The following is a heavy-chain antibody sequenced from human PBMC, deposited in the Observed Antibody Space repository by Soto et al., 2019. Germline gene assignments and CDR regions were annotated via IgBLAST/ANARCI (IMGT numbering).Heavy chain of an antibody. CDR3: VRGEWERRSFDD. CDR2: IHSAGTT. Sequence: QVQLRESGPGLVTPSETLSVTCTVSGDSISGHYWSWIRQPPGKGLEWIGYIHSAGTTNYNASLKSRVTLSLDTSKNVFSMRLMSVTAADTAVYYCVRGEWERRSFDDWGQGTLVTVSS. CDR1: GDSISGHY. V-gene: IGHV4-59*08. D-gene: IGHD1-1*01. J-gene: IGHJ4*02.